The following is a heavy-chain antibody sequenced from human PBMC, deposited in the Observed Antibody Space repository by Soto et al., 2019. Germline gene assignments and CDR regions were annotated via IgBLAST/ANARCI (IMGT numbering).Heavy chain of an antibody. Sequence: EVQLVESGGGLVQPGGSLRLSCAASGFTFSRYWMHWVRQAPGKGLVWVSRINSDGSSTNYADSVKGRFTISRDNARNTLYLQMNSLTAEDTAVYYCASFHFVWGESSSYYGKDVWGQGATVTVSS. V-gene: IGHV3-74*01. CDR2: INSDGSST. CDR1: GFTFSRYW. CDR3: ASFHFVWGESSSYYGKDV. J-gene: IGHJ6*02. D-gene: IGHD3-16*01.